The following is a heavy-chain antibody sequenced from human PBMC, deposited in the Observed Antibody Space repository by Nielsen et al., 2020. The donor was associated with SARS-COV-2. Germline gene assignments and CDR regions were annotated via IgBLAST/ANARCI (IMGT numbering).Heavy chain of an antibody. Sequence: GEPLKISCAASGFTFSTYGMHWVRQAPGKGLEWVAAISYDGSNKYYVDSVKGRFTISRDNSKNTLYLQMSSLREEDTAVYYCAKDWTAIVVVPSGGVDYWGQGTRVTVAS. D-gene: IGHD2-15*01. V-gene: IGHV3-30*18. CDR3: AKDWTAIVVVPSGGVDY. CDR1: GFTFSTYG. J-gene: IGHJ4*02. CDR2: ISYDGSNK.